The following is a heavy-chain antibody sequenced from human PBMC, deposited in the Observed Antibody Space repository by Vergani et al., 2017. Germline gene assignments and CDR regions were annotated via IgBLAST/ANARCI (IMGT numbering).Heavy chain of an antibody. Sequence: QLQLQESGPGLVKPSETLSLTCTVSGGSITYGAFYWGWIRQPPGKSLEWIGSIYYSGLTYYNPSLKSRVAISVDTSKNQFSLKVTSVTAADTAVYFCARQXPGSGWSPGDFDDWGQGILVTVSS. CDR1: GGSITYGAFY. V-gene: IGHV4-39*01. D-gene: IGHD6-19*01. CDR3: ARQXPGSGWSPGDFDD. CDR2: IYYSGLT. J-gene: IGHJ4*02.